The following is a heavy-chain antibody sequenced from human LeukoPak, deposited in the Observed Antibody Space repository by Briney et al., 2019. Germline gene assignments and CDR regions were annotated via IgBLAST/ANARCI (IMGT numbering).Heavy chain of an antibody. CDR1: GYTFKTYY. Sequence: GASVKVSCKASGYTFKTYYIQCVRQAPGQGVECMGIINPSGGSTTYAQIFHGRFTLTRDTSTSTVYMELSSLRSTDTAVYYCARAPKGVTTGFFDHWGQGTLVTVSS. J-gene: IGHJ4*02. V-gene: IGHV1-46*02. CDR3: ARAPKGVTTGFFDH. D-gene: IGHD1-26*01. CDR2: INPSGGST.